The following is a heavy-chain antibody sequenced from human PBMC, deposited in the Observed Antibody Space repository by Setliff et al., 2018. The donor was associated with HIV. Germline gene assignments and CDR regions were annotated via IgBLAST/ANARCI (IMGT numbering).Heavy chain of an antibody. J-gene: IGHJ4*02. CDR2: IPHNGGT. Sequence: SETLSLTCAVSGYSIGSGSFWGWIRQPPGKGLEWIATIPHNGGTYYNPDPSLTGRVTISLDSSKNQFSLKLAFVTAADTAVYYCARYSTLTTNFDYWGQGTQVTVSS. CDR3: ARYSTLTTNFDY. D-gene: IGHD4-17*01. CDR1: GYSIGSGSF. V-gene: IGHV4-38-2*01.